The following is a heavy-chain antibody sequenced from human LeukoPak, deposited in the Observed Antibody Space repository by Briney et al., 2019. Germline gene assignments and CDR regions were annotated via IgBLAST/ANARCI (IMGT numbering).Heavy chain of an antibody. CDR2: IYYSGST. CDR1: GGSISSSSYY. V-gene: IGHV4-39*01. CDR3: ARHVTSIVVVPAARYDP. Sequence: PSETLSLTCTVSGGSISSSSYYWGWIRQPPGKGLEWIGSIYYSGSTYYNPSLKSRVTISVDTSKNQFSLKLSSVTAADTAVYYCARHVTSIVVVPAARYDPWGQGTLVTVSS. J-gene: IGHJ5*02. D-gene: IGHD2-2*01.